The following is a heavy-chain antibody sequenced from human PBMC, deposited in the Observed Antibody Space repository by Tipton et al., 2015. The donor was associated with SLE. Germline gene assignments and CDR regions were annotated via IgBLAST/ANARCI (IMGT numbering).Heavy chain of an antibody. CDR1: GYTFTSYG. CDR3: ARGSRRIVAARPEAFDI. CDR2: ISAYNGNT. J-gene: IGHJ3*02. D-gene: IGHD6-6*01. Sequence: QLVQSGAEVKKPGASVKVSCKASGYTFTSYGISWGRQAPGQGLEWMGWISAYNGNTNYAQKLQGRVTMTTDTSTSTAYMELKSLRSDDTAVYYCARGSRRIVAARPEAFDIWGQGTMVTASS. V-gene: IGHV1-18*01.